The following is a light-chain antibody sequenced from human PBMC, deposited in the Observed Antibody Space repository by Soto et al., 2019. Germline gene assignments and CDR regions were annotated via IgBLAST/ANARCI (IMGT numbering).Light chain of an antibody. CDR3: QQYGSSPLT. V-gene: IGKV3-20*01. CDR1: QSVTSSY. J-gene: IGKJ4*01. CDR2: GAS. Sequence: EIVLTQSPGTLSSSPGERATLSCRASQSVTSSYLAWYQQKPGQAPRLLLYGASSRATGIPDRFSGVGSGTDFTLTISRLEPEDFAVYYCQQYGSSPLTFGGGTKVDIK.